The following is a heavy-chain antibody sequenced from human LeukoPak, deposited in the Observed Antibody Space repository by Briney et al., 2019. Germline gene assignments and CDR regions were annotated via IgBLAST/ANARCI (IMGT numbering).Heavy chain of an antibody. CDR2: INHSGST. D-gene: IGHD3-22*01. CDR3: ARDRQDDSSGYYYEY. V-gene: IGHV4-34*01. J-gene: IGHJ4*02. CDR1: GGSFSGYY. Sequence: SETLSLTCAVYGGSFSGYYWSWIRQPPGKGLEWIGEINHSGSTNYNPSLKSRVTISVDTSKNQFSLKLSSVTAADTAVYYCARDRQDDSSGYYYEYWGQGTLVTVSS.